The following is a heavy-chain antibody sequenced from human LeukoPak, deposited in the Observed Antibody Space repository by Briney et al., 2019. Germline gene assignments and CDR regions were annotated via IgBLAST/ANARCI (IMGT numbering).Heavy chain of an antibody. CDR1: GFTFSTFE. J-gene: IGHJ4*02. CDR3: ARGRIGAAGARFDY. D-gene: IGHD6-13*01. V-gene: IGHV3-48*03. CDR2: NSASGSSI. Sequence: GGSLRLSCAASGFTFSTFEMNWVRQATGKALECVSYNSASGSSIYYADSVKGRFTISRDNEKHSLYLQMNSLRAEDTAVYYCARGRIGAAGARFDYWGQGTLVTVSS.